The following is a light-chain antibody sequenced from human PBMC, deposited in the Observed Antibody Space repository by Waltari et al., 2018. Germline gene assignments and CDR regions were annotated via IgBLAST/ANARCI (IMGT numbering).Light chain of an antibody. Sequence: QSALTQPASVSGSPGQSITLPCTVTSSDIGGYNYVSWYQQHPGKAPKLMIYDVTNRPSGVSNRFSGSKSGNTASLTISGLQAEDEAHYYCSSYTSSSTLVVFGGGTKLTVL. V-gene: IGLV2-14*03. CDR2: DVT. CDR3: SSYTSSSTLVV. CDR1: SSDIGGYNY. J-gene: IGLJ2*01.